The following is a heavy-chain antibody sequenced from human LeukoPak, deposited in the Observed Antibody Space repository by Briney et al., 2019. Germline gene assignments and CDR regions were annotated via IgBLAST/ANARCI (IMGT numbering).Heavy chain of an antibody. CDR3: ARDEGSSWYETSDY. Sequence: ASVKVSFKASVGTFSGYAISWVRQAPGQGLEWMGGIIPIFGTANYAQKFQGRVTITADESTSTAYMELSSLRSEDTAVYYCARDEGSSWYETSDYWGQGTLVTVSS. CDR1: VGTFSGYA. J-gene: IGHJ4*02. D-gene: IGHD6-13*01. V-gene: IGHV1-69*13. CDR2: IIPIFGTA.